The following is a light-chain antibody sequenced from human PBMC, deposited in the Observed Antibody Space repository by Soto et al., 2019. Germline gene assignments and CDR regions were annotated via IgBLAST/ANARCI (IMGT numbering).Light chain of an antibody. CDR2: DAS. CDR1: QSVSSY. CDR3: LQRSSWPLT. J-gene: IGKJ4*01. V-gene: IGKV3-11*01. Sequence: EIVLTQSPATLSLSPGERATLSCRASQSVSSYLAWYQQKPGQAPRLLIYDASNRATGIPVRFSGSGSGTDFTLTISRLEPEDFAVYYCLQRSSWPLTFGGGTKVEIK.